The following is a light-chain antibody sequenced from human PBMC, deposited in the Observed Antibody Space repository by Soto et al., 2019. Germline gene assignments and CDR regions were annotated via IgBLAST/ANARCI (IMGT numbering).Light chain of an antibody. J-gene: IGKJ1*01. Sequence: EIVFTQSPATLSLSPGERATLSCRASQSVSSYLAWYQQKPGQAPRLLIYDASNRATGIPARFSGSGSGTDFTLTISSLEPEDFAVYYCQQRSNWPPTLGQGTKVDIK. CDR3: QQRSNWPPT. CDR2: DAS. V-gene: IGKV3-11*01. CDR1: QSVSSY.